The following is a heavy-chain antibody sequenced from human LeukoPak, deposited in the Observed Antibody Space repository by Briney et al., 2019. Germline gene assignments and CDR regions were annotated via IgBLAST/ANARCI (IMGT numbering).Heavy chain of an antibody. Sequence: GASVKVSCKASGGTFSSCAISWVRQAAGQGLEWMGWINPYNGDTNYSPKFKGRVTLTRDTSTTTSYMDLSRLTSDDTAVYFCARGSYASRGYYSDYHFYMELWGKGTTVTVSS. J-gene: IGHJ6*03. CDR1: GGTFSSCA. CDR2: INPYNGDT. V-gene: IGHV1-2*02. CDR3: ARGSYASRGYYSDYHFYMEL. D-gene: IGHD3-22*01.